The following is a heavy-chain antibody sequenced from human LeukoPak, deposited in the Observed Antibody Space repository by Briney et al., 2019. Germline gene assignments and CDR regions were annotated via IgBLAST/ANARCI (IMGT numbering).Heavy chain of an antibody. CDR1: GGTFSSYA. V-gene: IGHV1-69*01. CDR2: IIPIFGTA. Sequence: SVKVSCKASGGTFSSYAISWVRQAPGQGLEWMGGIIPIFGTANYAQKFQGRVTITADESTSTAYMELSSLRSEDTAVYYCARGLRFLESVESTYYYYMDVWGKGTTVTVSS. J-gene: IGHJ6*03. CDR3: ARGLRFLESVESTYYYYMDV. D-gene: IGHD3-3*01.